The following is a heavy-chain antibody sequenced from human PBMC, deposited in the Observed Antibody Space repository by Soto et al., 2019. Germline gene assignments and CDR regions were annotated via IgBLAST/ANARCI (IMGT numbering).Heavy chain of an antibody. V-gene: IGHV1-69*01. Sequence: QVQLVQSGAEVKKPGSSVKVSCKASGGTFSSYAISWVRQAPGQGLEWMGGIIPNSGTANYAQKFQGRVTITADESTSTGYMELSSLRSEDTAVYYCARSQGSSTSLEIYYYYYYGMDVWGQGTTVTVSS. D-gene: IGHD2-2*01. CDR2: IIPNSGTA. J-gene: IGHJ6*02. CDR1: GGTFSSYA. CDR3: ARSQGSSTSLEIYYYYYYGMDV.